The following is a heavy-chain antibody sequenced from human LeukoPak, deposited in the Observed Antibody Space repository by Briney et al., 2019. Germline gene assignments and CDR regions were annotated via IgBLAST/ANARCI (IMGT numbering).Heavy chain of an antibody. CDR1: GFTLREQY. D-gene: IGHD3-10*01. Sequence: GGSLRLSRATSGFTLREQYMSWIRPAPGKGLEWGLYISTSGSTIYYADSVKGRFTISRDNSKNTLYLQMNSLRAEDTAVYYCAKDLKEYYGSGSYPGYWGQGTLVTVSS. CDR3: AKDLKEYYGSGSYPGY. V-gene: IGHV3-11*04. J-gene: IGHJ4*02. CDR2: ISTSGSTI.